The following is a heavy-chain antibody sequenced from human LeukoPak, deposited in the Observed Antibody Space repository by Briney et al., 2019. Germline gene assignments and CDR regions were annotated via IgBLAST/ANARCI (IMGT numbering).Heavy chain of an antibody. CDR1: GFTFSTYA. Sequence: GGSLRLSCAASGFTFSTYAMHWVRQAPGKGLDWVAFIFFDGSNKYYTDSVKGRFTISRDDSKNTLYLQMDSLRPEDTAVYYCARDRGAAAGTRDWGQGTLVTVSS. D-gene: IGHD6-13*01. V-gene: IGHV3-30-3*01. CDR2: IFFDGSNK. CDR3: ARDRGAAAGTRD. J-gene: IGHJ4*02.